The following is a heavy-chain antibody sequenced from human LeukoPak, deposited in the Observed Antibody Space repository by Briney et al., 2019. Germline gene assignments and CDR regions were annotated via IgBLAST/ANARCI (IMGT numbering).Heavy chain of an antibody. CDR1: GFSFSSYG. CDR2: IQFDGSNI. Sequence: GGSLRLSCAASGFSFSSYGMNWVRQAPGKGLEWVAFIQFDGSNIFYGDSVKGRFTVSRDNLQKTLYLQMDGLRAEDTAVYYCTKMVPLRFYDTSGQTYWGQGTLVTVSS. V-gene: IGHV3-30*02. CDR3: TKMVPLRFYDTSGQTY. D-gene: IGHD2/OR15-2a*01. J-gene: IGHJ4*02.